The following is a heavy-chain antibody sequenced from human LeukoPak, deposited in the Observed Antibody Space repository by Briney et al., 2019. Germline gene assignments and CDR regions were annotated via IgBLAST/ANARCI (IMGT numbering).Heavy chain of an antibody. CDR2: IRYDGSNK. CDR1: GFTFSTYG. CDR3: AKEGYSSGWYEDY. Sequence: PGGSLRLSCAAAGFTFSTYGIHSVRQAPGMGLEWVAFIRYDGSNKYYADSVMGRFTISRDNFMNTVYLQMNSLRPEDTAVYYCAKEGYSSGWYEDYWGQGTLVTVSS. D-gene: IGHD6-19*01. V-gene: IGHV3-30*02. J-gene: IGHJ4*02.